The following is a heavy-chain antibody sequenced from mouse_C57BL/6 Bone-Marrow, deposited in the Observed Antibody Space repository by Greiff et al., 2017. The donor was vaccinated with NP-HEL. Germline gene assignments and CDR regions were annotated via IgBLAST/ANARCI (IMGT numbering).Heavy chain of an antibody. D-gene: IGHD2-5*01. V-gene: IGHV5-16*01. CDR3: SRVTYYSNEDYFDY. CDR1: GFTFSDYY. J-gene: IGHJ2*01. Sequence: DVKLVESEGGLVQPGSSMKLSCTASGFTFSDYYMAWVRQVPEQGLEWVANINYDGSSTYYLASLKSRFIISRDNAKNILYLQMSSLKSEDTATYYCSRVTYYSNEDYFDYWGQGTTLTVSS. CDR2: INYDGSST.